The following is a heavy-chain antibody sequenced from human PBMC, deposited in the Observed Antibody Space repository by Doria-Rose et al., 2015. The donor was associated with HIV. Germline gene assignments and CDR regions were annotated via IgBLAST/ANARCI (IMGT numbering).Heavy chain of an antibody. V-gene: IGHV4-39*01. CDR1: GGSVASGTPY. Sequence: QVQLQESGPGLVKPSETLSLTCTVSGGSVASGTPYWDWIRQTPGKGLEWIGTIYYSGITYYNPSLRGRVTISLHTSKTQYSRKLISVTAADAGVYYCAKQAVNWFDPWGQGTLVTVSS. J-gene: IGHJ5*02. CDR2: IYYSGIT. CDR3: AKQAVNWFDP.